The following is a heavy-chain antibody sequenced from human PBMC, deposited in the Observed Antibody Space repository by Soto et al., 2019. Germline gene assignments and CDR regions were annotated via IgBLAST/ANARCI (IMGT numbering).Heavy chain of an antibody. Sequence: ASVKVSCKPSGYTFTTYPIHWVRQAPGQSLEWMGWINPANGDTGYSQNFQGRVTITRDASASTAYMELSGLRSEDTAVYYCARKDYYGSGIYYFDYWGQGTLVTVSS. CDR2: INPANGDT. J-gene: IGHJ4*02. V-gene: IGHV1-3*01. CDR3: ARKDYYGSGIYYFDY. CDR1: GYTFTTYP. D-gene: IGHD3-10*01.